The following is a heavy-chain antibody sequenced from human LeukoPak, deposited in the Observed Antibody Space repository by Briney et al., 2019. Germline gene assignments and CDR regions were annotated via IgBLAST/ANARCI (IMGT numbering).Heavy chain of an antibody. D-gene: IGHD4-17*01. Sequence: GGSLRLSCEASGFTLSNYAMIWVRQAPGKGLEWVSAIFATGRATQYADSVKGRFTISRDNSKNTLSLQMNSLRAEDTVVYYCARDPNGDYIGAFDFRGQGTMVTVSS. CDR3: ARDPNGDYIGAFDF. V-gene: IGHV3-23*01. J-gene: IGHJ3*01. CDR1: GFTLSNYA. CDR2: IFATGRAT.